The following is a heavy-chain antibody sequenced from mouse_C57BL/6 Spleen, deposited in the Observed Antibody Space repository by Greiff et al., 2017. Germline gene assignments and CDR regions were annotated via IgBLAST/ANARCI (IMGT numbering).Heavy chain of an antibody. D-gene: IGHD2-3*01. Sequence: VQLQQSGAELARPGASVKLSCKASGYTFTSYGISWVKQRTGQGLEWIGEIYPRSGNTYYNEKFKGKATLTADKSSSTAYMELRSLTAEDSAVYFCARWGMALYYFDYWGQGTTLTVSS. CDR1: GYTFTSYG. CDR3: ARWGMALYYFDY. V-gene: IGHV1-81*01. J-gene: IGHJ2*01. CDR2: IYPRSGNT.